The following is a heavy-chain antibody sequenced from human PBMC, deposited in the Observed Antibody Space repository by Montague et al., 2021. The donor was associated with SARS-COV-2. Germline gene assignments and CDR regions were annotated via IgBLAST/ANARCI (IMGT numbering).Heavy chain of an antibody. V-gene: IGHV3-30-3*01. CDR1: GFTFSSYA. CDR3: ARGTGISSGWFDY. J-gene: IGHJ4*02. D-gene: IGHD6-19*01. Sequence: SLRLSCAASGFTFSSYAMHWVRQAPGKGLEWVAVISYDGSNKYYADSVEGRFTISRDNSKNTLYLQMNSMRAEDTAVYYCARGTGISSGWFDYWGQGTLVTASS. CDR2: ISYDGSNK.